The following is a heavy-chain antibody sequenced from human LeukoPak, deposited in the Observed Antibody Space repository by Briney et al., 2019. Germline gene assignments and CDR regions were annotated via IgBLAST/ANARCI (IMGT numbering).Heavy chain of an antibody. Sequence: AETLSLTCAVYGGSFSGYYWSWIRQPPGKVLEWIGEINHSGSTNYNPSLKSRVTISVDTSKNQFSLKLSSVTAADTAVYYCARVRYRSLDAFDIWGQGTMVTVSS. CDR2: INHSGST. CDR1: GGSFSGYY. D-gene: IGHD6-13*01. J-gene: IGHJ3*02. CDR3: ARVRYRSLDAFDI. V-gene: IGHV4-34*01.